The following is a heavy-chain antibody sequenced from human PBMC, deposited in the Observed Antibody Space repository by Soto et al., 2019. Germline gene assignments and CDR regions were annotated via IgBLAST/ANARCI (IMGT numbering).Heavy chain of an antibody. Sequence: QLQLQESGPGLVKPSETLSLTCTVSGGSISSSSYYWGWIRQPPGKGLEWIGSIYYSGSTYYNPSLKSRVNISVDTSKNQFSLKLSSVTAADTAVYYCATINFPARIQLWTRGSDYWGQGTLVTVSS. D-gene: IGHD5-18*01. CDR3: ATINFPARIQLWTRGSDY. J-gene: IGHJ4*02. CDR1: GGSISSSSYY. CDR2: IYYSGST. V-gene: IGHV4-39*01.